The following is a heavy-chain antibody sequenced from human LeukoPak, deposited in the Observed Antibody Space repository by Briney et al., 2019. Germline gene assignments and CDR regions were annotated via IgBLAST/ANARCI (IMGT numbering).Heavy chain of an antibody. Sequence: ASVTVSCKASGGTFSSYAISWVRQAPGQGLEWMGRIIPIFGTANYAQKFQGRVTITTDESTSTAYMELSSLRSEDTAVYYCARGFVDTAMVTDYWGQGTLVTVSS. D-gene: IGHD5-18*01. V-gene: IGHV1-69*05. CDR3: ARGFVDTAMVTDY. J-gene: IGHJ4*02. CDR2: IIPIFGTA. CDR1: GGTFSSYA.